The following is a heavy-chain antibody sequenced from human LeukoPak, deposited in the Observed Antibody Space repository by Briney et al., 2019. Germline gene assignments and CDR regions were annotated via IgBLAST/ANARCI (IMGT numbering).Heavy chain of an antibody. CDR2: INYSGST. Sequence: PSETLSLTCTVSGGSISRYYWSWIRQPPGKGLEWIWYINYSGSTKYNPSLKSRVTISVDTSKNQFSLTLSSVTAEDTAVYFCARDPHYGDILNDPFDIWGQGTMVTVSA. V-gene: IGHV4-59*01. CDR3: ARDPHYGDILNDPFDI. CDR1: GGSISRYY. J-gene: IGHJ3*02. D-gene: IGHD4-17*01.